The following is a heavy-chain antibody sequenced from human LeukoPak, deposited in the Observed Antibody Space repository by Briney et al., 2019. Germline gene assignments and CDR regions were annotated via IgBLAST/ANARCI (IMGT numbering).Heavy chain of an antibody. Sequence: ASVKVSCKASGYTFTSYDINWVRQATGQGLEWMGWMNPNSGNTGCAQKFQGRVTMTRSTSINTAYMELSSLRSEDTAVYYCARPDSSGPFGAFDIWGQGTVVTVSS. J-gene: IGHJ3*02. CDR1: GYTFTSYD. V-gene: IGHV1-8*01. CDR2: MNPNSGNT. D-gene: IGHD6-19*01. CDR3: ARPDSSGPFGAFDI.